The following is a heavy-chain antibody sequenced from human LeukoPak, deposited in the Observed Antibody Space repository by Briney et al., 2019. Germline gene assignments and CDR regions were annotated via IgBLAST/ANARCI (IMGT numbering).Heavy chain of an antibody. D-gene: IGHD7-27*01. Sequence: SETLSLTCTVSGGSISSYYWSWIRQPPGKGLEWIGYIYYSGSSEYNPSLKSRVTMSVDTSKNQFSLKLSSVTAADTAVYYCARDDAITGDGSYYFDYWGQGTLVTVSS. J-gene: IGHJ4*02. V-gene: IGHV4-59*12. CDR1: GGSISSYY. CDR2: IYYSGSS. CDR3: ARDDAITGDGSYYFDY.